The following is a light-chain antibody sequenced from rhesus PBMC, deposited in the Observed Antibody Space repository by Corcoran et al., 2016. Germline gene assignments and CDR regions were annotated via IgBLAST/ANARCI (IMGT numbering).Light chain of an antibody. CDR3: CLYRSGSTFV. V-gene: IGLV2S9*01. CDR2: DVS. Sequence: QSALAQPPSVSKSLGQSVTITCPGTSSDTGGYKDVSWYQQHPGPAPRLLIYDVSKLPSGVSDRFSGAKSGNTASLTISGLQAEDGADYYCCLYRSGSTFVFGSGTKLTVL. J-gene: IGLJ6*01. CDR1: SSDTGGYKD.